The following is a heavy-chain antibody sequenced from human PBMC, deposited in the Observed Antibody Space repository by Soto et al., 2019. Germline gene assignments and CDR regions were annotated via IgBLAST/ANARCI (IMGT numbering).Heavy chain of an antibody. D-gene: IGHD2-2*01. CDR2: IIPIFGTA. CDR3: ARDSDIVVVPAARPYYGMDV. Sequence: QVQLVQSGAEVKQPGSSVKVSCKASGGTFSSYAISWVRQAPGQGLEWMGGIIPIFGTANYAQKFQGRVTITADESTSTAYMELSSLRSEDTAVYYCARDSDIVVVPAARPYYGMDVWGQGTTVTVSS. V-gene: IGHV1-69*01. J-gene: IGHJ6*02. CDR1: GGTFSSYA.